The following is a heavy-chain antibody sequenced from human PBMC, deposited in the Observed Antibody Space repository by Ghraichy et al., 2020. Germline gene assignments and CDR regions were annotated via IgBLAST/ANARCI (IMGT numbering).Heavy chain of an antibody. CDR2: IYYSGST. CDR3: ARVVGGIAAAVWWFDP. CDR1: GGSISSSSYY. D-gene: IGHD6-13*01. Sequence: SETLSLTCTVSGGSISSSSYYWGWIRQPQGKGLEWIGSIYYSGSTYYNPSLKSRVTISVDTSKNQFSLKLSSVTAADTAVYYCARVVGGIAAAVWWFDPWGQGTLVTVSS. V-gene: IGHV4-39*07. J-gene: IGHJ5*02.